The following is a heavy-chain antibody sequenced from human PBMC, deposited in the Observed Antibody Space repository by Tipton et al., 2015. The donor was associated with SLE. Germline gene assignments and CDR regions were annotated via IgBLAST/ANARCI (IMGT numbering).Heavy chain of an antibody. CDR3: ARGGSFEAFDF. CDR2: IYYSGST. J-gene: IGHJ3*01. D-gene: IGHD6-13*01. Sequence: TLSLTCTVSGGSISSGSYYWNWIRQPPGKGLEWIGYIYYSGSTNYNPSLKSRVTISVDTSKNQFSLKLRSVTAADTAVYYCARGGSFEAFDFWGQGTMVTVSS. CDR1: GGSISSGSYY. V-gene: IGHV4-61*01.